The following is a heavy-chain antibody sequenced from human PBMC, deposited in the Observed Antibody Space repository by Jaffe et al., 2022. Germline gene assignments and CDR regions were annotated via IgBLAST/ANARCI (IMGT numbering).Heavy chain of an antibody. V-gene: IGHV3-23*01. Sequence: EVQLLESGGGLVQPGGSLRLSCAASGFTFSSYAMSWVRQAPGKGLEWVSAISGSGGSTYYADSVKGRFTISRDNSKNTLYLQMNSLRAEDTAVYYCAKDGPYDYIWGSYRHGGWFDPWGQGTLVTVSS. CDR3: AKDGPYDYIWGSYRHGGWFDP. D-gene: IGHD3-16*02. J-gene: IGHJ5*02. CDR2: ISGSGGST. CDR1: GFTFSSYA.